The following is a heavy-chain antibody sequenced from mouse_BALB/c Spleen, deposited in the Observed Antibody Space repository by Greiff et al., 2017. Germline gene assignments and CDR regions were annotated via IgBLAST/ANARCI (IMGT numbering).Heavy chain of an antibody. CDR1: GFTFSSFG. CDR2: ISSGSSTI. V-gene: IGHV5-17*02. J-gene: IGHJ2*01. CDR3: AREVYYGHFDY. Sequence: EVQRVESGGGLVQPGGSRKLSCAASGFTFSSFGMHWVRQAPEKGLEWVAYISSGSSTIYYADTVKGRFTISRDNPKNTLFLQMTSLRSEDTAMYYCAREVYYGHFDYWGQGTTLTVSS. D-gene: IGHD1-1*01.